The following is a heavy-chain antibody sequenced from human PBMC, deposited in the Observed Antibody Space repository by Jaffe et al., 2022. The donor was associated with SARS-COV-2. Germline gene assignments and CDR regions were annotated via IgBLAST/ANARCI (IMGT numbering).Heavy chain of an antibody. CDR1: GFTFSSYA. V-gene: IGHV3-23*01. Sequence: EVQLLESGGGLVQPGGSLRLSCAASGFTFSSYAMSWVRQAPGKGLEWVSAISGSGGSTYYADSVKGRFTISRDNSKNTLYLQMNSLRAEDTAVYYCAKDGRDGYNGVRYYYGMDVWGQGTTVTVSS. CDR2: ISGSGGST. CDR3: AKDGRDGYNGVRYYYGMDV. J-gene: IGHJ6*02. D-gene: IGHD5-12*01.